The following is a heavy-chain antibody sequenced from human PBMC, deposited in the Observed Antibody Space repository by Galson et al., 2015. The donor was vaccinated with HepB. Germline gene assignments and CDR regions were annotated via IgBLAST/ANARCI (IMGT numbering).Heavy chain of an antibody. D-gene: IGHD3-3*01. CDR2: ISHAGNNR. CDR3: ARDVPTWGNFWRGYSGFDY. J-gene: IGHJ4*02. CDR1: GFNFNNFA. V-gene: IGHV3-30-3*01. Sequence: SLRLSCAASGFNFNNFAMNWVRQAPGKGLEWVAIISHAGNNRYYADSVQGRFTVSRDNSGNTLYLQMDSLSSEDTAVYYCARDVPTWGNFWRGYSGFDYWGRGTLVTVSS.